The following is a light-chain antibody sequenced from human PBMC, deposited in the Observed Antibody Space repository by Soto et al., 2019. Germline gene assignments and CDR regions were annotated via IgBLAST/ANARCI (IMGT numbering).Light chain of an antibody. J-gene: IGKJ5*01. CDR2: DAS. CDR3: QQGINWPLIS. CDR1: QSVGIY. V-gene: IGKV3-11*01. Sequence: EIVLAQSPATLSLPPGERATLSCRASQSVGIYLAWYQQKPGRAPRLLIYDASNRATDIPARFSASGSGTDFTLTISSLEPEDFAIYYCQQGINWPLISFGQGTRLEI.